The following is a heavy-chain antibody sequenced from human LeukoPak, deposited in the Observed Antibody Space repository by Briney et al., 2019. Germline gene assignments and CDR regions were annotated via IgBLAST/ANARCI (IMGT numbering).Heavy chain of an antibody. CDR3: ARGKVDTAMVTDY. Sequence: GGSLRLSCAASGFTFSSYSMNWVRQAPGKGLEWVSSISSSSSYIYYADSGKGRFTISRDNAKNSLYLQMNSLRAEDTAVYYCARGKVDTAMVTDYWGQGTLVTVSS. CDR1: GFTFSSYS. V-gene: IGHV3-21*01. J-gene: IGHJ4*02. D-gene: IGHD5-18*01. CDR2: ISSSSSYI.